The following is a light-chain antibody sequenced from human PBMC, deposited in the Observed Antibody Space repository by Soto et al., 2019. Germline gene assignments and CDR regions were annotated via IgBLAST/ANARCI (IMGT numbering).Light chain of an antibody. CDR1: SSDVGGYNY. CDR3: QSYDISLSVSVI. J-gene: IGLJ2*01. Sequence: QSALTQPASVSGSPGQSITISCTGTSSDVGGYNYVSWYQQHPGKAPKLMIYDVSNRPSGVSNRFSGSKSGNTASLTISGLQAEDEADYFCQSYDISLSVSVIFGGGTKLTVL. V-gene: IGLV2-14*01. CDR2: DVS.